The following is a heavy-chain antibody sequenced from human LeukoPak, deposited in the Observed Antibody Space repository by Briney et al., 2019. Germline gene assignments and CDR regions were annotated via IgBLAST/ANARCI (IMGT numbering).Heavy chain of an antibody. V-gene: IGHV1-18*01. D-gene: IGHD3-22*01. CDR1: DYTFTNYG. Sequence: ASVKVSCRASDYTFTNYGISWVRQAPGQGLEWMGWISAYNGNTIYAQKFQGRVTTTTDTSTSTAYMELRSLRSDDTAVYYCARDQRITQIVVVTDTFDIWGQGTMVTVSS. J-gene: IGHJ3*02. CDR3: ARDQRITQIVVVTDTFDI. CDR2: ISAYNGNT.